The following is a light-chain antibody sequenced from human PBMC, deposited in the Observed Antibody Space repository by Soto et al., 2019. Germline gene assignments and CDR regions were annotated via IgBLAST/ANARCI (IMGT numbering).Light chain of an antibody. J-gene: IGKJ1*01. CDR2: LGS. Sequence: DIVMTQSPLSLPVTPGDPASISCRSSQSLLHSNGYNFLDWYLQKPGQSPQLLIFLGSYRAGGVPARFSGGESGTEFTLTITSLQSEDFAVYYCHQYNGWPRTFGQGTKVDIK. CDR1: QSLLHSNGYNF. CDR3: HQYNGWPRT. V-gene: IGKV2-28*01.